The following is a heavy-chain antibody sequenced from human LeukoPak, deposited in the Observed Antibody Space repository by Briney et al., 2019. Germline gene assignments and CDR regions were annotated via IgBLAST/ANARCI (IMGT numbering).Heavy chain of an antibody. CDR1: GLTFDDFA. D-gene: IGHD6-19*01. CDR2: ITWSSGTI. V-gene: IGHV3-9*01. Sequence: PGGSLRLSCAASGLTFDDFAMHWVRQPPGKGLEWVSGITWSSGTIAYADSVKGRFTISRDNAKNSLYLQMNSLRAEDTAFYYCARIAVAGQHFDYWGQGTLVTVSS. J-gene: IGHJ4*02. CDR3: ARIAVAGQHFDY.